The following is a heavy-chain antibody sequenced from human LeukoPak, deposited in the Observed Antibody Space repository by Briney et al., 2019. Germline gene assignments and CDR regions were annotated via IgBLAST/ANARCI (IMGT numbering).Heavy chain of an antibody. J-gene: IGHJ6*03. V-gene: IGHV3-7*01. CDR2: IKQDGSEK. Sequence: GGSLRLSCAASGFTFSSYEMNWVRQAPGKGLEWVANIKQDGSEKYYVDSVKGRFTISRDNAKNSLYLQMNSLRAEDTAAYYCARVIYYYDSSGYGPSDYYYYYYMDVWGKGTTVTVSS. D-gene: IGHD3-22*01. CDR3: ARVIYYYDSSGYGPSDYYYYYYMDV. CDR1: GFTFSSYE.